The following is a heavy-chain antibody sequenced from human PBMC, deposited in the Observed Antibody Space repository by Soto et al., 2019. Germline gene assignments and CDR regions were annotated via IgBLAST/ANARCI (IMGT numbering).Heavy chain of an antibody. CDR1: GGTFSSYA. CDR3: ARDDKTYYDILTGYFGY. Sequence: SVKVSCKASGGTFSSYAISWVRQAPGQGLEWMGGIIPIFGTANYAQKFQGRVTITADESTSTAYMELSSLRSEDTAVYYCARDDKTYYDILTGYFGYWGQGTLVTVSS. V-gene: IGHV1-69*13. D-gene: IGHD3-9*01. CDR2: IIPIFGTA. J-gene: IGHJ4*02.